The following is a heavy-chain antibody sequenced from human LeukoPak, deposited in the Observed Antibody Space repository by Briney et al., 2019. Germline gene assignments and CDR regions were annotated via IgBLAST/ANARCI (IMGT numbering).Heavy chain of an antibody. J-gene: IGHJ5*02. CDR1: GYTFTGYY. Sequence: ASVKVSCKASGYTFTGYYMHWVRQAPGKGREWVGWINPNSGGTNYAQRLQGRVTMTRDTSISTAYMELSRLRSDDTAVYYCARKKHTVTTVSSWFDPWGQGTLVTVSS. CDR3: ARKKHTVTTVSSWFDP. D-gene: IGHD4-17*01. V-gene: IGHV1-2*02. CDR2: INPNSGGT.